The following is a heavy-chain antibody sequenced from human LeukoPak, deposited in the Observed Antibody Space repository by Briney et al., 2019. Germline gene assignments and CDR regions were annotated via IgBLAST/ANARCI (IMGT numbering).Heavy chain of an antibody. CDR2: ISYDGSNK. D-gene: IGHD4-17*01. CDR3: ARDYGADY. V-gene: IGHV3-30*04. CDR1: GFTFSSYA. J-gene: IGHJ4*02. Sequence: PGRSLRLSCAASGFTFSSYAMHWVRQAPGKGLEWVAVISYDGSNKHYADSVKGRFTISRDNSKNTLYLQMNSLRAEDTAVYYCARDYGADYWGQGTLVTVSS.